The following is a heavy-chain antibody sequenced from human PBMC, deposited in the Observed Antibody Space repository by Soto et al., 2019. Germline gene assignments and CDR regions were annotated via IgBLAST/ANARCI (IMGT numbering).Heavy chain of an antibody. V-gene: IGHV3-23*01. D-gene: IGHD1-1*01. CDR2: INKSGGST. Sequence: EVQLLESGGGLVQPGGSLRLSCAASGFTFSSFAMSWVRQAPGKGLEWVSTINKSGGSTYYADSVKGRFTISRDNSKNMLFLQINGLRAEDTAVYYCAKDPRTTGTTFDYWGRGTLVTVST. J-gene: IGHJ4*02. CDR1: GFTFSSFA. CDR3: AKDPRTTGTTFDY.